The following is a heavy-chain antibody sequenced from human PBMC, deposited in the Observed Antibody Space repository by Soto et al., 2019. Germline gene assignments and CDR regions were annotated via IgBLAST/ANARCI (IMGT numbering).Heavy chain of an antibody. CDR3: ALALGPTTGLDY. Sequence: SETLSLTCSVCGASTVSHYHWTWIRQPPGKGLEWMGYIFNSGTTFYNPSLTGRLSISMDTSGNHFSLELRSVTAADTAVYYCALALGPTTGLDYWGQGPLVTVSS. V-gene: IGHV4-31*02. D-gene: IGHD1-26*01. CDR2: IFNSGTT. J-gene: IGHJ4*02. CDR1: GASTVSHYH.